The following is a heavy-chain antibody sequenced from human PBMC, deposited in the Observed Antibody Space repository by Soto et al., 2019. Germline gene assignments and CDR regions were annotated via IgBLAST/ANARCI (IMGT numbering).Heavy chain of an antibody. Sequence: PSETXSLTCTVSGGSISSYYWSWIRQPPGKGLEWIGYIYYSGSTNYNPSLKSRVTISVDTSKNQFSLKLSSVTAADTAVYYCARRNYGSGAYYFDYWGQGTLVTVSS. V-gene: IGHV4-59*08. CDR3: ARRNYGSGAYYFDY. CDR2: IYYSGST. CDR1: GGSISSYY. D-gene: IGHD3-10*01. J-gene: IGHJ4*02.